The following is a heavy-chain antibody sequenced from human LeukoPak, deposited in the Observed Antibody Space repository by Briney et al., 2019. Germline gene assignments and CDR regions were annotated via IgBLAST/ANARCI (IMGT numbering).Heavy chain of an antibody. D-gene: IGHD2-15*01. Sequence: GGSLRLSCAASGFTFSSYSMNWVRQAPGKGLEWVSSISSSSSYIYYADSVKGRFTISRDNAKNSLYLQMNSLRAEDTAVYYCARARHTCSGGSCYLVALDYWGQGTLVTVSS. V-gene: IGHV3-21*01. CDR2: ISSSSSYI. CDR1: GFTFSSYS. J-gene: IGHJ4*02. CDR3: ARARHTCSGGSCYLVALDY.